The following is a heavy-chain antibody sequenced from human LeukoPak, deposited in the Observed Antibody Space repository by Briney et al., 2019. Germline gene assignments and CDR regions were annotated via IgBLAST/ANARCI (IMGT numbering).Heavy chain of an antibody. CDR1: GDSISTYY. CDR3: ARQKGGVAGLKYYFDY. V-gene: IGHV4-59*08. D-gene: IGHD6-19*01. J-gene: IGHJ4*02. CDR2: IYYTGTP. Sequence: SSETLSLTCTVSGDSISTYYWSWIRQPPGKGLEWIGYIYYTGTPNYNPSLKSRVTMSVDTSKNQFSLNLSSVTAADTAVYYCARQKGGVAGLKYYFDYWGQGTLVTVSS.